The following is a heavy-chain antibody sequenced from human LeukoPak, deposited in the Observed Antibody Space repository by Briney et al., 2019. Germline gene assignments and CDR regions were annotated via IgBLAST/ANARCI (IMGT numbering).Heavy chain of an antibody. CDR3: ARLLRGLYYGSGSGPYYYYMDV. D-gene: IGHD3-10*01. J-gene: IGHJ6*03. CDR2: IYYSGST. V-gene: IGHV4-59*08. CDR1: GGSISSYY. Sequence: SETLSLTCTVSGGSISSYYWTWLRQPPGKGLEWGGYIYYSGSTNYNPSLRSRVTISVGTSKNQFSLRLSSVTAADTAVYYCARLLRGLYYGSGSGPYYYYMDVWGKGTTVTVSS.